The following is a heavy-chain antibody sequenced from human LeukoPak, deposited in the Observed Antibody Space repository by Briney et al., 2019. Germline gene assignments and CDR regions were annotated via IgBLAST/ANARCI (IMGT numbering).Heavy chain of an antibody. Sequence: GMSLRLSCAVSGFIFSNHGMHWVRQAPGKGLEWLSVISYDGRKNYYADSVKGRFTISRDNSKDTLYLQMNSLRAEDTALYYCAKENTNAMDYFDYWGQGTLVTVSS. D-gene: IGHD1/OR15-1a*01. CDR1: GFIFSNHG. CDR3: AKENTNAMDYFDY. CDR2: ISYDGRKN. J-gene: IGHJ4*02. V-gene: IGHV3-30*18.